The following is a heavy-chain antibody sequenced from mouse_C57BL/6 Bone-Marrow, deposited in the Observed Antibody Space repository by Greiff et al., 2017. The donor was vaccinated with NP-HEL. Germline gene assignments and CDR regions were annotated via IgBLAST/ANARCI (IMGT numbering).Heavy chain of an antibody. V-gene: IGHV1-53*01. CDR2: INPSNGGT. CDR1: GYTFTSYW. D-gene: IGHD2-5*01. CDR3: ARSYYSNLYAMDY. Sequence: VQLQQPGTELVKPGASVKLSCKASGYTFTSYWMHWVKQRPGQGLEWIGNINPSNGGTNYNEKFKSKATLTVDKSSSPAYMQLSSLTSEDSAVYYCARSYYSNLYAMDYWGQGTSVTVSS. J-gene: IGHJ4*01.